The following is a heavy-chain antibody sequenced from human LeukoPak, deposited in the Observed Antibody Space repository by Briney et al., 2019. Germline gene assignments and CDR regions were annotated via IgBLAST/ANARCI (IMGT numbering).Heavy chain of an antibody. D-gene: IGHD4-23*01. CDR1: GGSFSGYY. CDR3: ARDNELYGGNSIWFDP. Sequence: PSETLSLTCAVYGGSFSGYYWSWIRQPPGKGLEWIGEINHSGSTNYNPSLKSRVTISVDTSKNQFSLKLSSVTAADTAVYYCARDNELYGGNSIWFDPWGQGTLVTVSS. V-gene: IGHV4-34*01. J-gene: IGHJ5*02. CDR2: INHSGST.